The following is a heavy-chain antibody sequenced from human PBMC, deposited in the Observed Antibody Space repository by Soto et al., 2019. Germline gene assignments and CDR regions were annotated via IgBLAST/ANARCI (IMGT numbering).Heavy chain of an antibody. Sequence: ASVKVSCKASGYTFTSYAMHWVRQAPGQRLEWMGWINAGNGNTKYSQKFQGRGTITRDTSASTAYMELSSLRSEGTAGYYCARFWGCSRGMGCYSMDTWGRGPLVTVSA. D-gene: IGHD3-16*01. CDR2: INAGNGNT. J-gene: IGHJ4*02. CDR1: GYTFTSYA. CDR3: ARFWGCSRGMGCYSMDT. V-gene: IGHV1-3*01.